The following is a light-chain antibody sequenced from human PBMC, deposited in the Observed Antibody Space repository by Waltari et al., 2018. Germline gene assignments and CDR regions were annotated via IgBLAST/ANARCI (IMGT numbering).Light chain of an antibody. V-gene: IGKV4-1*01. CDR1: QSVLDTSNNKNY. CDR3: QQFVGAPLT. J-gene: IGKJ4*01. CDR2: WAS. Sequence: DIVMTQYPASLAVCLGERATINCKSSQSVLDTSNNKNYLFCYQQKAGQPPKLLLLWASIRQSGVPDRFSASGSGTDCTLTISSLQPEYVAVYDCQQFVGAPLTFGGGTKVEVK.